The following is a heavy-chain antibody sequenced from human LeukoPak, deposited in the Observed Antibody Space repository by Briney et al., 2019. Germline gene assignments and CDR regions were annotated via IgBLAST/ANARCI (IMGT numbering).Heavy chain of an antibody. V-gene: IGHV3-7*04. CDR3: ARLGQLDY. J-gene: IGHJ4*02. Sequence: GGSLRLSCAASGFXFSSYWISWVRQAPGKGLEWVANIKGDGSEKYYVDSVKGRITISRDNAKNSVYLQMNSLRVEDTALYYCARLGQLDYWGQGTLVTVSS. CDR2: IKGDGSEK. CDR1: GFXFSSYW.